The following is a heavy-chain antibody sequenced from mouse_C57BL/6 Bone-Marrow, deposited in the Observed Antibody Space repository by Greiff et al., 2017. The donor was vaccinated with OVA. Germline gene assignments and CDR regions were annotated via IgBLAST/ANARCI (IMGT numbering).Heavy chain of an antibody. CDR2: IHPTSGST. V-gene: IGHV1-64*01. D-gene: IGHD3-2*02. J-gene: IGHJ1*03. CDR3: ARSAAQATWYFDV. Sequence: QVQLQQPGAELVKPGASVKLSCKASGYTFTSYWMHWVKQRPGQGLEWIGMIHPTSGSTNYNEKFKSKATLTVDKSSSTAYMQLSSLTSEDSAVYYCARSAAQATWYFDVWGTGTTVIVSS. CDR1: GYTFTSYW.